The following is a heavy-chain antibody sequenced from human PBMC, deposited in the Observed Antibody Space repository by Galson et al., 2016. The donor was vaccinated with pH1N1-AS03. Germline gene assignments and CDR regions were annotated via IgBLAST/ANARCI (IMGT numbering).Heavy chain of an antibody. D-gene: IGHD2-15*01. J-gene: IGHJ4*02. Sequence: SLRLSCAASGFTFSWYWMHWVRQAPGKGLVWVSHINTDGSRTRYADSVKGRFTISRDNAKNTLYLQMNGLRAEDTAVYYCARSTEGRFDCWGQGILVTVSS. CDR2: INTDGSRT. V-gene: IGHV3-74*01. CDR1: GFTFSWYW. CDR3: ARSTEGRFDC.